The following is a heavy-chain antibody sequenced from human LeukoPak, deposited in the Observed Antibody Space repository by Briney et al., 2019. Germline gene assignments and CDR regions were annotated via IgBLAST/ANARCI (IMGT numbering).Heavy chain of an antibody. CDR1: GFTFKTFG. Sequence: GGSLRLSCAASGFTFKTFGMHWVRQAPGKGLEWVAFIRNDGNNKYYADSVRGRFTISRDNTKNTLYLQMNSLRAEDTAVYYCARVVGAGYFDLWGRGTLVTVSS. CDR3: ARVVGAGYFDL. CDR2: IRNDGNNK. J-gene: IGHJ2*01. V-gene: IGHV3-30*02. D-gene: IGHD1-26*01.